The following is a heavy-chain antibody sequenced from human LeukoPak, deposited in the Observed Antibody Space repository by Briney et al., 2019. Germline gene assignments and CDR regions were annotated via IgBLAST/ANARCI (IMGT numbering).Heavy chain of an antibody. CDR2: IYSGGST. J-gene: IGHJ4*02. Sequence: GGSLRLSCAASGFTVSSNYMSWVRQVPGKGLEWVSVIYSGGSTYYADSVKGRFTISRDNSKNTLYLQMNSLRAEDTAVYYCARNMVAGTLDYWGQGTLVTVSS. V-gene: IGHV3-66*02. CDR3: ARNMVAGTLDY. D-gene: IGHD6-19*01. CDR1: GFTVSSNY.